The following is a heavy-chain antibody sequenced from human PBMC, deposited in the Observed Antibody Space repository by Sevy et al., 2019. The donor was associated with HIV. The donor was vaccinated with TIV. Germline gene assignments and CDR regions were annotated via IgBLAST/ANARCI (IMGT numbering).Heavy chain of an antibody. Sequence: GGSLRLSCAASAXPFXNYAMSWVRQAPGKGLEWVSTIGNSXSTTNYAGPVRGRFTISRDNSRNTLYLQMNTLRVEDTXXXXXXXXXXXXXXXXWGXXXLVTVSX. J-gene: IGHJ1*01. V-gene: IGHV3-23*01. CDR3: XXXXXXXXXXX. CDR2: IGNSXSTT. CDR1: AXPFXNYA.